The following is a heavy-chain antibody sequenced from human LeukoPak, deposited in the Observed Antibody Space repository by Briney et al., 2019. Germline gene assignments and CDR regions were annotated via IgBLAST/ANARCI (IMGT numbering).Heavy chain of an antibody. D-gene: IGHD3-22*01. CDR2: IYSGGST. CDR1: GFTVSSNY. Sequence: GGSLRLSCAASGFTVSSNYMSWVRQAPGKGLEWVSVIYSGGSTYYADSVKGRFTISRDNSKNTLYLQTNSLRAEDTAVYYCARSYYYDSSGYYYAFDFWGQGTMVTVSS. J-gene: IGHJ3*01. CDR3: ARSYYYDSSGYYYAFDF. V-gene: IGHV3-53*01.